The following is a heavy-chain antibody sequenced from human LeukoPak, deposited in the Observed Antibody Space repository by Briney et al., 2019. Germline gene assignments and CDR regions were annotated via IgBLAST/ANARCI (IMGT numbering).Heavy chain of an antibody. CDR2: INPNSGGT. Sequence: ASVKVSCKASGYTFTGYYMHWVRQAPGQGLEWMGWINPNSGGTNYAQKFQGRVTMTRDTSISTAYMELSRLRSDDTAVCYCARDPNSCTVTTCDNWIDPWGQGTLVTVSS. J-gene: IGHJ5*02. V-gene: IGHV1-2*02. CDR3: ARDPNSCTVTTCDNWIDP. CDR1: GYTFTGYY. D-gene: IGHD4-17*01.